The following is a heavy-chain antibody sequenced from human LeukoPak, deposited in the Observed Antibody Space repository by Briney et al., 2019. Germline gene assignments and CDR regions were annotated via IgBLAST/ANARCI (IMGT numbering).Heavy chain of an antibody. CDR3: ARDGYCSSTSCYDHYYYGMDV. J-gene: IGHJ6*02. V-gene: IGHV3-21*01. CDR2: ISSSSGYI. Sequence: PGGSLRLSCAASGFTFSSYSMNWVRQAPGKGLEWVSSISSSSGYIYYADSVKGRFTISRDNAKNSLYLQMNSLRAEDTAVYYCARDGYCSSTSCYDHYYYGMDVWGQGTTVTVSS. CDR1: GFTFSSYS. D-gene: IGHD2-2*01.